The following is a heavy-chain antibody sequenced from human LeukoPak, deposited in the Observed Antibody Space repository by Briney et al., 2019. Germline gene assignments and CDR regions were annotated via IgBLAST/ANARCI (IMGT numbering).Heavy chain of an antibody. D-gene: IGHD3-3*01. CDR2: IYTSGST. J-gene: IGHJ3*02. V-gene: IGHV4-4*09. CDR1: GGSISSYY. CDR3: ARHNYDFWSGYYADDAFDI. Sequence: PSETLSLTCTVSGGSISSYYWSWIRQPPGKGLEWIGYIYTSGSTNYNPSLKSRVTISVDTPKNQFSLKLSSVTAADTAVYYCARHNYDFWSGYYADDAFDIWGQGTMVTVSS.